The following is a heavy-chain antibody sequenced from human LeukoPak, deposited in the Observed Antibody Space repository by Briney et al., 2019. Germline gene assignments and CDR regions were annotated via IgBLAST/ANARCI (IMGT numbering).Heavy chain of an antibody. CDR2: ISGSGGST. V-gene: IGHV3-23*01. CDR3: AKGGRGSYGPLRYWYFDL. D-gene: IGHD1-26*01. CDR1: GFTFSSYA. J-gene: IGHJ2*01. Sequence: GGSLRLSCAASGFTFSSYAMSWVRQAPGKGLEWVSAISGSGGSTYYADSVKGRFTISRDNSKNTLYLQMNSLRAEDTAVYYCAKGGRGSYGPLRYWYFDLWGRGTLVTVSS.